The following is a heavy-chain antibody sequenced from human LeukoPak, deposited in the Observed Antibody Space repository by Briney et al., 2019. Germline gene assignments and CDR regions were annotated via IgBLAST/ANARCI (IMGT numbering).Heavy chain of an antibody. V-gene: IGHV4-34*01. D-gene: IGHD6-19*01. CDR1: GGSFGGYY. J-gene: IGHJ4*02. CDR3: ATTGYSSGWYLGY. CDR2: INHSGST. Sequence: KTSETLSLTCAVYGGSFGGYYWSWIRQPPGKGLEWIGEINHSGSTNYNPSLKSRVTISVDTSKNQFSLKLSSVTAADTAVYYCATTGYSSGWYLGYWGQGTLVTVSS.